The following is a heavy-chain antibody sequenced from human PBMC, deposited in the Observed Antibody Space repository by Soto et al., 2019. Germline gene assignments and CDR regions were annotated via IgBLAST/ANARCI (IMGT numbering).Heavy chain of an antibody. CDR3: ARSQPPPRAHWNSGRQGQAGGGNDY. D-gene: IGHD3-10*01. V-gene: IGHV1-69*01. CDR2: IIPIFGPA. CDR1: GGPFSSFA. J-gene: IGHJ4*02. Sequence: QVQLVQSGAEVKKPGSSVKVSCKTSGGPFSSFATSWVRQAPGQGLEWMGGIIPIFGPAKYAEKFQGRVTISADESTNTAYLELSKLTSEDTAIDYGARSQPPPRAHWNSGRQGQAGGGNDYWGQGTLVTVSS.